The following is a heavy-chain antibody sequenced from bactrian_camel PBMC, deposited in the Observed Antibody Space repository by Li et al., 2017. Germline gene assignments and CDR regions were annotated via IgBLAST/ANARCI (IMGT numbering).Heavy chain of an antibody. CDR1: GYTSFIDC. CDR2: IYTGDGTT. CDR3: AATREYCAGGYCYRNDFDN. D-gene: IGHD2*01. Sequence: HVQLVESGGGSVQAGGSLKLSCTYSGYTSFIDCMGWVRQAPGREREGVAQIYTGDGTTHYTGSVEGRFTVSSDSGKTTLDLQMNNLQPEDTAMYICAATREYCAGGYCYRNDFDNFGQGTQVTVS. V-gene: IGHV3S1*01. J-gene: IGHJ4*01.